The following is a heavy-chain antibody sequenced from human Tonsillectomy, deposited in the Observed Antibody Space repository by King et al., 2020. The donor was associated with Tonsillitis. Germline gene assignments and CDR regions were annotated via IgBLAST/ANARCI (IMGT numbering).Heavy chain of an antibody. D-gene: IGHD3-22*01. V-gene: IGHV4-4*07. CDR1: GGSISSYY. CDR3: ARETYFYGSSGSPVYYFDY. J-gene: IGHJ4*02. Sequence: QLQESVPGLVKPSETLSLTCTVSGGSISSYYWSWIRQPAGKGLEWIGRIFTSGSTNYNPSLKSRVTMSVDTSKNQFSLKLSSVTAADPAVYYCARETYFYGSSGSPVYYFDYWGQGTLVTVSS. CDR2: IFTSGST.